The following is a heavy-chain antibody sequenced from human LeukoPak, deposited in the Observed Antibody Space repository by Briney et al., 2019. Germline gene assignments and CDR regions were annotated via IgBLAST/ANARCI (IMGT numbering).Heavy chain of an antibody. J-gene: IGHJ2*01. D-gene: IGHD6-25*01. CDR3: SKASAIATDDWYFDL. CDR1: GFTFDDYA. V-gene: IGHV3-9*01. Sequence: GRSLRLSCAASGFTFDDYAMHWVRQAPGKGLEWVSGISWNSGDKDYADSVKGRFTISRDNAKNSLYLQMNSLRTEDTAFYYCSKASAIATDDWYFDLWGRGILVIVSS. CDR2: ISWNSGDK.